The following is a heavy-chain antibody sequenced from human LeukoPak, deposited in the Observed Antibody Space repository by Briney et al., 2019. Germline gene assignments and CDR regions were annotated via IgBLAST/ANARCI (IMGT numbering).Heavy chain of an antibody. J-gene: IGHJ4*02. D-gene: IGHD2-15*01. CDR3: WTAVVVAATFKYYFDY. Sequence: ASVKVSCKASGYTFTGYYMHWVRQAPGQGLEWMGRTNPNSGGTNYAQKFQGRVTMTRDTSISTAYMELSRLRSDDTAVYYCWTAVVVAATFKYYFDYWGQGTLVTVSS. V-gene: IGHV1-2*06. CDR1: GYTFTGYY. CDR2: TNPNSGGT.